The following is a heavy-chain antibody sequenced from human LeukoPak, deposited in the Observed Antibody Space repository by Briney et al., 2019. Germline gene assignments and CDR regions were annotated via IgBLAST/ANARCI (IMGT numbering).Heavy chain of an antibody. CDR3: AKDRYYDSSGPPDY. CDR2: IGASDGTT. D-gene: IGHD3-22*01. Sequence: PGGSLRLSCAASGFTFSNRSMSWVRQAPGKGLEWVSTIGASDGTTYYADSVKGRFTISRDNSKNTLYLQMNSLRAEDTAVYYCAKDRYYDSSGPPDYWGQGTLVTVSS. J-gene: IGHJ4*02. CDR1: GFTFSNRS. V-gene: IGHV3-23*01.